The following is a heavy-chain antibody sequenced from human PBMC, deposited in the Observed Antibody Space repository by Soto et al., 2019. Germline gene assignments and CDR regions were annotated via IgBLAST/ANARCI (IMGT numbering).Heavy chain of an antibody. D-gene: IGHD2-2*02. J-gene: IGHJ4*02. CDR1: GYTFTSYG. CDR3: VYRRVPTGSLDY. CDR2: ISAYNGNT. V-gene: IGHV1-18*04. Sequence: QVQLVQSGAEVKKPGASVKVSCKASGYTFTSYGISWVRQAPGQGLEWMGWISAYNGNTNYAQKLHGRDTMTTDTSASTAYMELRSMRTDDTAVYYCVYRRVPTGSLDYWGQGTLVTVSS.